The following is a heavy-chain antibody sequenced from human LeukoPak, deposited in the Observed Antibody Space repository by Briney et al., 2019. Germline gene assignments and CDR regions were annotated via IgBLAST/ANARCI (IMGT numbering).Heavy chain of an antibody. Sequence: SETLSLTCTVSGGSISSSSYYWGWIRQPPGKGLEWIGSIYYSGSTYYNPSLKNRVTISVDTSKNQFSLKLSSVTAADTAVYYCASGYRGYSGYDYYYYYYYMDVWGKGTTVTVSS. CDR1: GGSISSSSYY. D-gene: IGHD5-12*01. CDR3: ASGYRGYSGYDYYYYYYYMDV. CDR2: IYYSGST. V-gene: IGHV4-39*01. J-gene: IGHJ6*03.